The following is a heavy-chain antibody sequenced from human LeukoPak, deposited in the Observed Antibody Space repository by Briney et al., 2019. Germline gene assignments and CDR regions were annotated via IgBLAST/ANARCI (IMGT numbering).Heavy chain of an antibody. D-gene: IGHD5-24*01. CDR2: ISPSGGST. CDR3: ARDNPARDEAWWFNP. Sequence: ASVKVSCKASGYSFTGYYMHWVRQAPGQGPEWMGVISPSGGSTTYAQKFQGRVTLTRDMSTSTDYLELSSLRSEDTAVYYCARDNPARDEAWWFNPWGQGTLVTVSS. J-gene: IGHJ5*02. V-gene: IGHV1-46*01. CDR1: GYSFTGYY.